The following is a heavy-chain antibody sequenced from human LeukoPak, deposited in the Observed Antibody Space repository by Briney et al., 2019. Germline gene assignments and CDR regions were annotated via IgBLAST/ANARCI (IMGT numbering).Heavy chain of an antibody. V-gene: IGHV4-59*01. CDR1: GGSISSYY. J-gene: IGHJ4*02. CDR2: IYHSGST. D-gene: IGHD6-13*01. Sequence: SETLCLTCTVSGGSISSYYWSWIRQPPGKGLEWIGYIYHSGSTNYNPSLRGRVTISGDTSKNQFSLKLNSVTTADTAVYYCASSSSWYRYFDSWGQGTLVTVSS. CDR3: ASSSSWYRYFDS.